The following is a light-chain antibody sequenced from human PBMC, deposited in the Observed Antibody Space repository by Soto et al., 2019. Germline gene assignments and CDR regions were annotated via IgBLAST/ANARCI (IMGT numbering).Light chain of an antibody. Sequence: EIVLTQSPGTLSLSPGQRATLSCRASQSISSNFLAWYQQKPGQATRLLISATSSRATGIPGRFSGSGSGTDFTLSISRLGPEDFAVYYCQQYSSSWTFGEGTKVEIK. V-gene: IGKV3-20*01. CDR2: ATS. CDR1: QSISSNF. J-gene: IGKJ1*01. CDR3: QQYSSSWT.